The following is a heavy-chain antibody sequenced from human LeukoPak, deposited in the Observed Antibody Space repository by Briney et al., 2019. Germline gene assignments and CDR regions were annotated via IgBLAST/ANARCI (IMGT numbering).Heavy chain of an antibody. Sequence: ASVKVSCKASGYTFTSYGISWVRQAPGQGLEWMGWISAYNGNTNYAQKLQGRVTMTTDTSTSTAYMELRSLRSDDTAVHYCARGCSSTSCKSPVDYWGQGTLVTVSS. J-gene: IGHJ4*02. CDR2: ISAYNGNT. D-gene: IGHD2-2*01. CDR3: ARGCSSTSCKSPVDY. CDR1: GYTFTSYG. V-gene: IGHV1-18*01.